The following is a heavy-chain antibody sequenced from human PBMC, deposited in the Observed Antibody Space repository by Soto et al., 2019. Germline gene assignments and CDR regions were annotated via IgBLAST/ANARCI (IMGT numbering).Heavy chain of an antibody. V-gene: IGHV4-31*03. CDR3: ARDRLGYSYGHGGARHVDY. D-gene: IGHD5-18*01. CDR2: IYYSGST. CDR1: GGSISSGGYY. J-gene: IGHJ4*02. Sequence: QVQLQESGPGLVKPSQTLSLTCTVSGGSISSGGYYWSWIRQHPGKGLEWIGYIYYSGSTYYNPSLKSRVTLSVDTSKNQFSLKLSSVTAADTAVYYCARDRLGYSYGHGGARHVDYWGQGTLVTVSS.